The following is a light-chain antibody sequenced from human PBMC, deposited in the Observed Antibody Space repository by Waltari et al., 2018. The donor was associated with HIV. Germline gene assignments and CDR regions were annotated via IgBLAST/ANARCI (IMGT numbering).Light chain of an antibody. Sequence: QSALTQPPSASGSPGQSVTISCTGTSSDVGGYNYVSWYQQHPGKAPKLMIYEVSKRPSGVPERCSGSKSCNTASLTVSGLQAEDEAEYYCSSYAGSNKLVFGGGTKLTVL. CDR1: SSDVGGYNY. V-gene: IGLV2-8*01. CDR2: EVS. J-gene: IGLJ2*01. CDR3: SSYAGSNKLV.